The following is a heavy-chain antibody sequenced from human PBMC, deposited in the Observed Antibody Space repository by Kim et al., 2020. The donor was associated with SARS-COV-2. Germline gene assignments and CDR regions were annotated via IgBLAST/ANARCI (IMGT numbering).Heavy chain of an antibody. CDR1: GFTFSSYW. D-gene: IGHD6-13*01. J-gene: IGHJ4*02. CDR2: INSDGSST. CDR3: ARPIGKIAAAGYSFDY. V-gene: IGHV3-74*01. Sequence: GGSLRLSCAASGFTFSSYWMHWVRQAPGKGLVWVSRINSDGSSTSYADSVKGRFTISRDNAKNTLYLQMNSLRAEDTAVYYCARPIGKIAAAGYSFDYWGQGTLVTVSS.